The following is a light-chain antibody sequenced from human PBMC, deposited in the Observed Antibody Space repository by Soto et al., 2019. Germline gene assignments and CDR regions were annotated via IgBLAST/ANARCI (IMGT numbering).Light chain of an antibody. V-gene: IGLV2-23*02. CDR1: SSNVGSYKL. Sequence: QSALTQPASVSGSPGQSITISCTGTSSNVGSYKLVSWYQQHPGKAPKLMIFEVNKRPSGVSNRFSGSKSGNTASLTISGLQSDDESDYYCAAWDDSLHAVVFGGGTKLTVL. J-gene: IGLJ2*01. CDR2: EVN. CDR3: AAWDDSLHAVV.